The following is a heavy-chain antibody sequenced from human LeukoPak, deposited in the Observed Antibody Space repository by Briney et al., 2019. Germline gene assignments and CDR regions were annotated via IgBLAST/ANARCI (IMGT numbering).Heavy chain of an antibody. CDR2: IGTAGDT. J-gene: IGHJ4*02. Sequence: PGGSLRLSCAASGFTFSSYDMHWVRQATGKGLEWVSAIGTAGDTYYPGSVKGRFTISRDNAKKSLYLQMNSLRAEDTAVYYCVRGGSGYGPAEGDYWGQGTLVAVSS. CDR1: GFTFSSYD. CDR3: VRGGSGYGPAEGDY. V-gene: IGHV3-13*01. D-gene: IGHD5-12*01.